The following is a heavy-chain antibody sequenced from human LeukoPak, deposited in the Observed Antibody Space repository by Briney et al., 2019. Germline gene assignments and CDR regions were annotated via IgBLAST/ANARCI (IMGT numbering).Heavy chain of an antibody. D-gene: IGHD2-2*02. Sequence: PGGSLRLSCVASGFTVNRNYITWVRQAPGKGLEWVSAIYSGGTTYYADSVKGRFTISRDNSKNTLYLQMNSLRAEDTAVYYCAKYPPSDYWGQGTLVTVSS. J-gene: IGHJ4*02. CDR3: AKYPPSDY. V-gene: IGHV3-53*01. CDR1: GFTVNRNY. CDR2: IYSGGTT.